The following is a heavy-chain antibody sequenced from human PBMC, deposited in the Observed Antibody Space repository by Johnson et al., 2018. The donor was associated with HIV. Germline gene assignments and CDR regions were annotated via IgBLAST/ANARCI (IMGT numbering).Heavy chain of an antibody. V-gene: IGHV3-15*01. J-gene: IGHJ3*02. Sequence: EVQVVESGGGLVKPGGSLRLSFAASGFTFSNTWMSWVRQAPGKGLEWVGRIKSKTDGGTTDYAAPVKGRFTISRDNARNSLYLQMNSLRAEDTAVYYCARRTVTALFDIWGHGTLVTVSS. CDR1: GFTFSNTW. CDR3: ARRTVTALFDI. D-gene: IGHD4-17*01. CDR2: IKSKTDGGTT.